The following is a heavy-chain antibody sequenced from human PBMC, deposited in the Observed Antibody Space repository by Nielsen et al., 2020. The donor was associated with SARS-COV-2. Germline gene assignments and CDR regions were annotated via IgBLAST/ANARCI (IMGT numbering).Heavy chain of an antibody. J-gene: IGHJ4*02. Sequence: VKVSCKASGGTFSSYAISWVRQAPGQGLEWMGGIIPIFGAANYAQKFQGRVTITADKSTSTAYMELSSLRSEDTAVYYCAKGNYYDSSGQFDYWGQGTLVTVSS. V-gene: IGHV1-69*06. D-gene: IGHD3-22*01. CDR3: AKGNYYDSSGQFDY. CDR2: IIPIFGAA. CDR1: GGTFSSYA.